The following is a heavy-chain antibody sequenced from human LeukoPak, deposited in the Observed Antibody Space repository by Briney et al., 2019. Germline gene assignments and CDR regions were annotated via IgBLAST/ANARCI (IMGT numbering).Heavy chain of an antibody. CDR2: ISAYNGNT. CDR1: GYTFTSYG. J-gene: IGHJ4*02. Sequence: ASVKVSCKASGYTFTSYGISWVRQAPGQGLEWMGWISAYNGNTNYAQKLQGRVTMTTDTSTSTAYMELRSLRSDDTAVYYCARGSHYYDSSGYTDYWGQGTLVTVSS. D-gene: IGHD3-22*01. V-gene: IGHV1-18*01. CDR3: ARGSHYYDSSGYTDY.